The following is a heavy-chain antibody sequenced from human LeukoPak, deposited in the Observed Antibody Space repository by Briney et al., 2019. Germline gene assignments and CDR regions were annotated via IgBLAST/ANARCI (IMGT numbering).Heavy chain of an antibody. CDR3: ADYYYDSSGYSDY. CDR2: INHSGST. D-gene: IGHD3-22*01. V-gene: IGHV4-34*01. CDR1: GGSFSGYY. J-gene: IGHJ4*02. Sequence: PSETLSLTCAVYGGSFSGYYWSWIRQPPGKGLEWIGEINHSGSTNYNASLKSRVTISVDTSKNQFSLKLSSVTAADTAVYYCADYYYDSSGYSDYWGQGTLVTVSS.